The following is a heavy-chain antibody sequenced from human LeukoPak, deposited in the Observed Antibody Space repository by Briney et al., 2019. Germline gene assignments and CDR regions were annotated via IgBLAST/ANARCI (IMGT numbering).Heavy chain of an antibody. Sequence: GGSLRLSCAASGFSFSSYAMHWVRQAPGKGLEWVSAISGTGGIIFYGDSVKGRFSISRDNSKNTLYLQMNSLRVEDTAVYYCAKDPSPVVWGKGTTVTVSS. V-gene: IGHV3-23*01. J-gene: IGHJ6*04. CDR1: GFSFSSYA. CDR2: ISGTGGII. CDR3: AKDPSPVV.